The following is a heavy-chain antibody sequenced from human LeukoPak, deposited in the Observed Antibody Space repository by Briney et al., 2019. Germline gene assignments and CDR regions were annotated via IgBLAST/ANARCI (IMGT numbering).Heavy chain of an antibody. CDR2: IIPIFGTA. D-gene: IGHD3-10*01. CDR1: GGTFSSYA. CDR3: ATDLYGLISDY. V-gene: IGHV1-69*13. J-gene: IGHJ4*02. Sequence: ASVKVSCTASGGTFSSYAISWVRQAPGQGLEWMGGIIPIFGTANYAQKFQGRVTITADESTSTAYMELSSLRSEDTAVYYCATDLYGLISDYWGQGTLVTVSS.